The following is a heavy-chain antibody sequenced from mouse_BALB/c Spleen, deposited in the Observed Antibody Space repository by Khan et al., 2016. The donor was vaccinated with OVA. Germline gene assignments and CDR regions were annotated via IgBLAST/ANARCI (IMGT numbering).Heavy chain of an antibody. CDR2: IWSDGST. CDR1: GFSLTNYG. D-gene: IGHD1-1*01. V-gene: IGHV2-6-1*01. CDR3: ARQPYDHYNVMDD. J-gene: IGHJ4*01. Sequence: QVQLKESGPGLVAPSQSLSITCTISGFSLTNYGIHWVRQPPGKGLEWLVVIWSDGSTTYNSALISRLTITKDNPKRPVFLKMNSLQTYDTAIYCCARQPYDHYNVMDDWGQGTSVTVSS.